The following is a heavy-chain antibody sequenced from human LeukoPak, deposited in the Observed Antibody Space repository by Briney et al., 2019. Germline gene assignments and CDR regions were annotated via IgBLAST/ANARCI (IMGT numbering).Heavy chain of an antibody. J-gene: IGHJ6*04. Sequence: GGSLRLSCAASGFAFSDYWMTWVRQAPGKGLEWVSGIIDTGGATYYADSVKGRFTISRDNSKNTLFLQMNSLRAEDTAVYYCAKFNGHPTTNYYMDVWGEGTTVTVSS. D-gene: IGHD3-10*01. CDR2: IIDTGGAT. CDR1: GFAFSDYW. CDR3: AKFNGHPTTNYYMDV. V-gene: IGHV3-23*01.